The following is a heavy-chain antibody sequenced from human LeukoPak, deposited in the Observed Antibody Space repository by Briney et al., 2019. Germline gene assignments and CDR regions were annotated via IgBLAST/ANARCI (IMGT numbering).Heavy chain of an antibody. CDR1: GYTFTGYY. D-gene: IGHD5-18*01. V-gene: IGHV1-2*02. J-gene: IGHJ5*02. CDR3: ARASDTAMVPDRDP. CDR2: INPNSGGT. Sequence: ASVKVSCKASGYTFTGYYMHWVRQAPGQGLEWMGWINPNSGGTNYAQKFQGRVTMTRDTSISTAYMELSRLRSDDTTVYYCARASDTAMVPDRDPWGQGTLVTVSS.